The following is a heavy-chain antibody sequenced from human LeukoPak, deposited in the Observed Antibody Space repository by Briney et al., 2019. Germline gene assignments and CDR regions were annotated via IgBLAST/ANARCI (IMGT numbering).Heavy chain of an antibody. CDR3: ARAGDYGDYFDY. J-gene: IGHJ4*02. Sequence: PSQTLSLTCAVSGGSISSGGYSWSWVRQPPGKGLGWIGYIYHSGSTYYNPSLKSRVTISVDRSKNQFSLKLSSVTAADTAVYYCARAGDYGDYFDYWGQGTLVTVSS. CDR2: IYHSGST. CDR1: GGSISSGGYS. D-gene: IGHD4-17*01. V-gene: IGHV4-30-2*01.